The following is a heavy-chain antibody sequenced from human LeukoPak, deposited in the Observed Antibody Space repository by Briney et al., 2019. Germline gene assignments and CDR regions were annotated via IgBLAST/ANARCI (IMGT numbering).Heavy chain of an antibody. J-gene: IGHJ5*02. Sequence: SETLSLTCAVYGGSFSGYYWSWIRQPPGKGLEWIGEINHSGSTNYNPSLKSRVTMSVDTSKNQFSLKLSSVTAADTAVYYCARDVRDYYDSSGYSMYNWFDPWGQGTLVTVSS. V-gene: IGHV4-34*01. CDR1: GGSFSGYY. CDR3: ARDVRDYYDSSGYSMYNWFDP. D-gene: IGHD3-22*01. CDR2: INHSGST.